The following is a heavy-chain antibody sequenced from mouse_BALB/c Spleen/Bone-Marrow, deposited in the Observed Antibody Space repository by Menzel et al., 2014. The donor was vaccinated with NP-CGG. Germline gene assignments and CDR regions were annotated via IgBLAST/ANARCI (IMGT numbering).Heavy chain of an antibody. CDR3: ARRGHGFAWFAY. CDR2: ILPGSGST. J-gene: IGHJ3*01. Sequence: QVQLQQSGTELMKPGASVKISCKATGYTFSGYWIEWVNQRPGHGLEWIGEILPGSGSTNYNEKFKGKATFTADTSSNTAYMQLSSLTSEDSAVYYCARRGHGFAWFAYWGQGTLVTVSA. V-gene: IGHV1-9*01. D-gene: IGHD1-2*01. CDR1: GYTFSGYW.